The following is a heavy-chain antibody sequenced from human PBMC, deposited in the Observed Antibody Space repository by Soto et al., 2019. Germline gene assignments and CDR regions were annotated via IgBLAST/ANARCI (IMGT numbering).Heavy chain of an antibody. CDR1: GGSISSGDYY. CDR2: IYYSGST. CDR3: ARLVYDSSGYRPG. V-gene: IGHV4-30-4*01. D-gene: IGHD3-22*01. Sequence: SETLSLTCTVSGGSISSGDYYWSWIRQPPGKGLEWIGYIYYSGSTYYNPSLKSRVTISVDTSKNQFSLKLSSVTAADTAVYYGARLVYDSSGYRPGWGQGTLVTVSS. J-gene: IGHJ4*02.